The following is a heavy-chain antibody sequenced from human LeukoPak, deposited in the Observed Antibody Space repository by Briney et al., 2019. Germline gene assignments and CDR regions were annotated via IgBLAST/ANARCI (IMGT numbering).Heavy chain of an antibody. CDR1: GFTFSTYC. CDR3: VRDFRSADY. J-gene: IGHJ4*02. Sequence: GGSLRFSCAASGFTFSTYCIHWVRQAPGKGPMWVSRICPDGTVTNYADSVKARFIISRDNARNTVYLQMNSLRVEDTAVYYCVRDFRSADYWGQGTLVTVSS. CDR2: ICPDGTVT. V-gene: IGHV3-74*01.